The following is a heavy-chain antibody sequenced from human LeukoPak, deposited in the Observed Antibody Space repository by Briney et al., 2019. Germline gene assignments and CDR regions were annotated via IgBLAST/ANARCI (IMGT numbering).Heavy chain of an antibody. CDR3: ARLTIYCSRGSCYYDAFDI. V-gene: IGHV4-39*01. CDR2: IYYSGGST. CDR1: SASISSSSHY. J-gene: IGHJ3*02. Sequence: LETLSLTCTVSSASISSSSHYWAWIRQPPGKGLEWIGRIYYSGGSTYYNPSLRGRVTISVDTSKNQFSLKLNSVTAADTAVYYCARLTIYCSRGSCYYDAFDIWGQGTMVTVS. D-gene: IGHD2-15*01.